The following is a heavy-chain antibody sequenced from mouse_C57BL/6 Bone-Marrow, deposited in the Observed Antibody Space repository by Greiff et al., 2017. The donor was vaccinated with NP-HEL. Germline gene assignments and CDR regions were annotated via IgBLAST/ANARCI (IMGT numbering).Heavy chain of an antibody. Sequence: LQQPGAELVRPGTSVKLSCKASGYTFTSYWMHWVKQRPGQGLEWIGVIDPSDSYTNYNQKFKGKATLTVDTSSSTAYMQLSSLTSEDSAVYYCARGSAYDYDGGGGFGYWGQGTTLTVSS. CDR1: GYTFTSYW. V-gene: IGHV1-59*01. CDR2: IDPSDSYT. D-gene: IGHD2-4*01. CDR3: ARGSAYDYDGGGGFGY. J-gene: IGHJ2*01.